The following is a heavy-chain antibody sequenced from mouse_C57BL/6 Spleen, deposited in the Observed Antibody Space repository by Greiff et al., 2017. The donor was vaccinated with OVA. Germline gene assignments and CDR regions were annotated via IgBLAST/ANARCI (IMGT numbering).Heavy chain of an antibody. CDR3: ARQGLYYGNYAGFAY. Sequence: EVQLVESGGGLVKPGGSLKLSCAASGFTFSSYTMSWVRQTPEKRLEWVATISGGGGNTYYPDSVKGRFTISRDNAKNTLYLQMSSLRSEDTALYYCARQGLYYGNYAGFAYWGQGTLVTVSA. J-gene: IGHJ3*01. CDR2: ISGGGGNT. CDR1: GFTFSSYT. D-gene: IGHD2-1*01. V-gene: IGHV5-9*01.